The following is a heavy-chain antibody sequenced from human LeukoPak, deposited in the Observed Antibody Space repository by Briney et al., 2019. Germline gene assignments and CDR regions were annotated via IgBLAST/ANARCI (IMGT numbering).Heavy chain of an antibody. CDR1: GFTFSSYA. V-gene: IGHV3-23*01. CDR3: ARDSTGPHGI. Sequence: AGGSLRLSCAASGFTFSSYAMSWVRQAPGKGLEWVSGISGSGGSTYYADSVKGRFTISRDNSKNTLYLQMNSLRAEDTAVYYCARDSTGPHGIWGQGTMVTVSS. CDR2: ISGSGGST. D-gene: IGHD1-14*01. J-gene: IGHJ3*02.